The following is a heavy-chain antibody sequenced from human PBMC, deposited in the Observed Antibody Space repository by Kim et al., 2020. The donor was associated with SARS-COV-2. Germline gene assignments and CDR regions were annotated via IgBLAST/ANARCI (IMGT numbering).Heavy chain of an antibody. J-gene: IGHJ4*02. CDR2: CT. Sequence: CTNYGPSFQGHVTISADKSVSTAYLQWSSLKASDTAMYYCARPGPAGFDYWGQGTLVTVSS. V-gene: IGHV5-10-1*01. CDR3: ARPGPAGFDY. D-gene: IGHD6-13*01.